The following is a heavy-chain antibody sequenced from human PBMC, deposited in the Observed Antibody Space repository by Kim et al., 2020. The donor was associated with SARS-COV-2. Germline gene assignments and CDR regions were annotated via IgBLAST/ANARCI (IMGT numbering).Heavy chain of an antibody. D-gene: IGHD2-15*01. Sequence: GGSLRLSCAASGFTFSSYGMHWVRQAPGKGLEWVAVISYDGSNKYYADSVKGRFTISRDNSKNTLYLQMNSLRAEDTAVYYCAKDRSRWVALHPGDAFDIWGQGTMGTVSS. V-gene: IGHV3-30*18. CDR2: ISYDGSNK. CDR3: AKDRSRWVALHPGDAFDI. J-gene: IGHJ3*02. CDR1: GFTFSSYG.